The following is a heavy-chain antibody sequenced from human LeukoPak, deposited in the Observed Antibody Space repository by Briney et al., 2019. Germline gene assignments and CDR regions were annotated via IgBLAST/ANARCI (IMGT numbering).Heavy chain of an antibody. CDR2: IYYSGST. J-gene: IGHJ4*02. Sequence: PSETLSLTCTVSGGSISSSSYYWGWIRQPPGKGLEWIGSIYYSGSTYYNPSLKSRVTISVDTSKNQFSLKLSSVTAADTAVYYCARDFWSGYYWLVGRIPGFGFDYWGQGTLVTVSS. CDR3: ARDFWSGYYWLVGRIPGFGFDY. D-gene: IGHD3-3*01. V-gene: IGHV4-39*07. CDR1: GGSISSSSYY.